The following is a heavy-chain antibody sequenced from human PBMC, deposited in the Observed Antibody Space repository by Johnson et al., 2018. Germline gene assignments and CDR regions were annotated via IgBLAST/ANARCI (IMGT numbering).Heavy chain of an antibody. CDR2: IYDSGST. V-gene: IGHV4-59*01. CDR1: GGSISSYY. J-gene: IGHJ2*01. CDR3: ARDQIGDGYNYWYFDL. D-gene: IGHD5-24*01. Sequence: QVQLQESGPGLLKPSETLSLTCTVSGGSISSYYWSWIRQPPGKGLEWIAYIYDSGSTNYNPSLKSRVTISVETSKNQFSLKLNSVTAADTAVYYCARDQIGDGYNYWYFDLWGRGTLVTVSS.